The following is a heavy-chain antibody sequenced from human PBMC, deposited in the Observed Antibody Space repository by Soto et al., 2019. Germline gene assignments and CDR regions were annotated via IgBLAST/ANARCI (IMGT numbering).Heavy chain of an antibody. Sequence: GGSLRLSCAASGFTFSSYGMHWVRQAPGKGLEWVAVISYDGSKKYYADSVKGRFTISRDNSKNTLYLQMNSLRAEDTAVYYCAKRYSSGWNYYYYGMDVWGQGTTVTVSS. D-gene: IGHD6-19*01. J-gene: IGHJ6*02. CDR3: AKRYSSGWNYYYYGMDV. V-gene: IGHV3-30*18. CDR1: GFTFSSYG. CDR2: ISYDGSKK.